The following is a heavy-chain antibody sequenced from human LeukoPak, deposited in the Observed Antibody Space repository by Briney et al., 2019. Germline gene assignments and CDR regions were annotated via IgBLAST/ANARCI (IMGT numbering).Heavy chain of an antibody. CDR1: GYFISSGYY. CDR2: IHHSGST. J-gene: IGHJ4*02. V-gene: IGHV4-38-2*02. Sequence: SETLSLTCTVSGYFISSGYYWGWIRQPPGKGLQWIGSIHHSGSTYYNPSLKSRVTISVDTSKNQFSLQLNSVTPEDTAVYYCARDTGVRPRVAHFDYWGQGTLVTVSS. CDR3: ARDTGVRPRVAHFDY. D-gene: IGHD1-14*01.